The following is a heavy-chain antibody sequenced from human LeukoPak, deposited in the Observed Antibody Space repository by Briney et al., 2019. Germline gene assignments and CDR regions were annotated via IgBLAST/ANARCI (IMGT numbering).Heavy chain of an antibody. D-gene: IGHD6-13*01. CDR3: ARGFVQTGYSSSSYVH. CDR2: MFASGST. V-gene: IGHV3-66*01. CDR1: GFSFSSNY. J-gene: IGHJ4*02. Sequence: GGSLRLSCTASGFSFSSNYMSWVRQAPGKGLEWGSVMFASGSTYYTDSVKGRFTFSRDIFRNTLYLQLNSLRVEDTALYYCARGFVQTGYSSSSYVHWGQGTLVTVSS.